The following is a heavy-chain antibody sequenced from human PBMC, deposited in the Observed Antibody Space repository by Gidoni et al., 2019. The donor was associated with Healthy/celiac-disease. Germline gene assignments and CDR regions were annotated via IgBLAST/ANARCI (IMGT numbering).Heavy chain of an antibody. CDR1: GSTLTALS. J-gene: IGHJ3*02. CDR2: FDPEDGET. V-gene: IGHV1-24*01. D-gene: IGHD4-17*01. Sequence: QVQLVQSGAELKKPGASVTVSCKVSGSTLTALSIHWVRQAPGKGLEWMGGFDPEDGETIYAQKFQGRVTMTEDTSTDTAYMELSSLRSEDTVVYYCATDLPNEYGGNSRTDAFDIWGQGTMVTVSS. CDR3: ATDLPNEYGGNSRTDAFDI.